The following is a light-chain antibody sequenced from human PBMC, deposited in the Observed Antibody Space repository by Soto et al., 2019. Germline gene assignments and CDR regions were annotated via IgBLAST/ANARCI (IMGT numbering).Light chain of an antibody. Sequence: QSALTQPASVSGSPGQSIAISCTGTSNDVFAYHFVSWFQQHPGKAHKLIIYDVENRPSGVSARFSASKSGNTASLTISGLQAEDEADYYCSSYFTDDTYVFGSGTKLTVL. J-gene: IGLJ1*01. V-gene: IGLV2-14*03. CDR3: SSYFTDDTYV. CDR1: SNDVFAYHF. CDR2: DVE.